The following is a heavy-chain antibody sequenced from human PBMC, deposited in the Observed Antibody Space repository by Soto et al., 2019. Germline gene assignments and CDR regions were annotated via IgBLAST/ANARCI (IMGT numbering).Heavy chain of an antibody. Sequence: PGGSLRLSCAASGFTLSGSAMHWVRQASGKGLEWVGRIRSKANSYATAYAASVKGRFTISRDDSKNTAYLQMNSLKTEDTAVYYCTRHSTGYGVDVWGQGTTVTVSS. J-gene: IGHJ6*02. CDR3: TRHSTGYGVDV. CDR2: IRSKANSYAT. CDR1: GFTLSGSA. D-gene: IGHD3-9*01. V-gene: IGHV3-73*01.